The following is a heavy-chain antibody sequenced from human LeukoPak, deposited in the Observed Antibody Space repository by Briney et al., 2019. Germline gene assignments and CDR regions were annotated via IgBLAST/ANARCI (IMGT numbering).Heavy chain of an antibody. D-gene: IGHD3-10*01. CDR3: ARPQVVVLIPFDY. J-gene: IGHJ4*02. CDR2: ITGSADRT. Sequence: GGSLRLSCAASGFTFSTYAMSWVRQAPGKGLEWVSAITGSADRTHYADSVKGRFTISRDNSKNIVYLQMNSLRSKDTAVYFCARPQVVVLIPFDYWGQGTLVTVSS. V-gene: IGHV3-23*01. CDR1: GFTFSTYA.